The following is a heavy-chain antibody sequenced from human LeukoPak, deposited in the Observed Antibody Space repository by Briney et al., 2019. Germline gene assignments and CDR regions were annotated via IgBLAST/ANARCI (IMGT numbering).Heavy chain of an antibody. CDR2: ISAGSVST. Sequence: PGGSLRLSCAASGFSFSSYAMTWVRQTPGKGLEWVSFISAGSVSTYYADSVKGRFTISRDNSNYTLFLQMTSLRAEDTAVYYCAKDIAFSSGYNAFDMWGQGTMVTVSS. D-gene: IGHD3-22*01. J-gene: IGHJ3*02. CDR3: AKDIAFSSGYNAFDM. CDR1: GFSFSSYA. V-gene: IGHV3-23*01.